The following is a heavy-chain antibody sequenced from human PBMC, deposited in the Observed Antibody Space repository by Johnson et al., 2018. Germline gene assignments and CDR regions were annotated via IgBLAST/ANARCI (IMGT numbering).Heavy chain of an antibody. CDR1: GFTFSSYG. CDR2: MSFGESNK. Sequence: QVQLVESGGGVVQPGRSLRLSCAASGFTFSSYGMHWVRQAPGKGLEWVAVMSFGESNKYYADSVKGRFTTSRDNSMDPLYLQMNSLIPEDTAVYFCARDFYDSSGYPRYLQHWGQGTLVTVSS. D-gene: IGHD3-22*01. CDR3: ARDFYDSSGYPRYLQH. J-gene: IGHJ1*01. V-gene: IGHV3-30*03.